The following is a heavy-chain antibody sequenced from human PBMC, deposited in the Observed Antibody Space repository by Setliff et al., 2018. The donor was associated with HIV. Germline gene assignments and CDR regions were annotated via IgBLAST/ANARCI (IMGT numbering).Heavy chain of an antibody. D-gene: IGHD3-22*01. V-gene: IGHV3-48*01. J-gene: IGHJ4*02. CDR1: GFTFSRYS. CDR2: ISSVSGSTI. Sequence: GGSLRLSCAASGFTFSRYSMNWVRQAPGKGLEWVSYISSVSGSTIYYADSVKGRFTISRDNAKNSMFLQMNSLGAEDTAVYYCARTNNNYYYDTSDYFAGYYFDSWGQGTLVTVSS. CDR3: ARTNNNYYYDTSDYFAGYYFDS.